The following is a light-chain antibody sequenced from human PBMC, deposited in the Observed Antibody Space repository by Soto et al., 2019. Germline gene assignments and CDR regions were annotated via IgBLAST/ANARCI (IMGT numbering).Light chain of an antibody. CDR1: QSVSTW. J-gene: IGKJ1*01. CDR3: QQYNSWT. V-gene: IGKV1-5*03. Sequence: IQMTQSPSTLSAAVGDRVTITCRASQSVSTWLAWYQQKPGKAPKLLIYKASNLESGVTSRFTGSGSGTEFTLTISSLQPDDFATYYCQQYNSWTFGQGTKVDIK. CDR2: KAS.